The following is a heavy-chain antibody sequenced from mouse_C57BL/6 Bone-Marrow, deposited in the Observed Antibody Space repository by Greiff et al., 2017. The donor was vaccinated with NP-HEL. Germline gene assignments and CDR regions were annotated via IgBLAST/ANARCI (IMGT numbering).Heavy chain of an antibody. CDR3: ARRRRQLRFAY. CDR1: GYTFTSYW. Sequence: QVQLQQPGAELVKPGASVKLSCKASGYTFTSYWMHWVKQRPGQGLEWIGMIHPNSGSTNYNAKFKSKATLTVDKSSSTAYMQLSSLTSEDSAVYYCARRRRQLRFAYWGQGTLVTVSA. CDR2: IHPNSGST. D-gene: IGHD3-2*02. J-gene: IGHJ3*01. V-gene: IGHV1-64*01.